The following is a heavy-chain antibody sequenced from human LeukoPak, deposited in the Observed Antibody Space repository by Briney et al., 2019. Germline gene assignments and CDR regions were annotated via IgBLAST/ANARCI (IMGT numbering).Heavy chain of an antibody. CDR2: ISAYNGNT. D-gene: IGHD3-9*01. V-gene: IGHV1-18*01. CDR3: ARGPILTGYYRSFDY. CDR1: GYTFTSYG. J-gene: IGHJ4*02. Sequence: ASVKVSCKASGYTFTSYGISWVRQAPGQGLEWMGWISAYNGNTNYAQKLQGRVTMTTDTSTSTAYMELRSLRSDDTAVYYCARGPILTGYYRSFDYWGQGTLVTVSS.